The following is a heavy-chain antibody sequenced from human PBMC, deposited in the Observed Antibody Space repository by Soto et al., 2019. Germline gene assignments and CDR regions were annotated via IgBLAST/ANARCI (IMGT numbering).Heavy chain of an antibody. CDR3: ARRTLDFYDFWSGPNMDV. J-gene: IGHJ6*03. V-gene: IGHV4-59*01. CDR1: GGSISSYY. CDR2: IYYSGST. Sequence: SETLSLTCTVSGGSISSYYWSWIRQPPGKGLEWIGYIYYSGSTNYNPSLKSRVTISVDTSKNQFSLKMSSVTAADTAVYYCARRTLDFYDFWSGPNMDVWGKGTTVTVSS. D-gene: IGHD3-3*01.